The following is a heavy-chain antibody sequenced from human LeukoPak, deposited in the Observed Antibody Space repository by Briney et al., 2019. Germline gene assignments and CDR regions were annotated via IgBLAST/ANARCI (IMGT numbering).Heavy chain of an antibody. CDR3: ARGAIVGATAVDY. J-gene: IGHJ4*02. D-gene: IGHD1-26*01. CDR1: GGSISGAY. CDR2: IYYSGST. Sequence: SETLSLTCSVSGGSISGAYWSWIRQAPGKGLEWIGYIYYSGSTNYNPSLKSRVTISVDTSKNQFSLKLSSVTAADTAVYYCARGAIVGATAVDYWGQGTLVTVSS. V-gene: IGHV4-59*01.